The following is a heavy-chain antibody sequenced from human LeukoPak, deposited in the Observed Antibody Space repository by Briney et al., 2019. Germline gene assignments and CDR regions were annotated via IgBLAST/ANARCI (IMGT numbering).Heavy chain of an antibody. CDR3: AKDPNPFYDFWSGYK. J-gene: IGHJ4*02. CDR1: GFTFTGHT. V-gene: IGHV3-23*01. D-gene: IGHD3-3*01. Sequence: GALRLFCAASGFTFTGHTMTWPRQAQGKGLEWVSIIGGRDDRTYYADSVKGRFTISRDNSKNTLYLQMNSLRGEDTAVYYCAKDPNPFYDFWSGYKWGQGTLVTVSS. CDR2: IGGRDDRT.